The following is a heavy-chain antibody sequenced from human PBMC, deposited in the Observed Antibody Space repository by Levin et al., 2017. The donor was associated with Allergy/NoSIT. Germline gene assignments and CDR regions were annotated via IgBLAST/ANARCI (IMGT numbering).Heavy chain of an antibody. CDR3: ARAVEGTVVPLFDY. CDR2: INPNSGGT. Sequence: ASVKVSCKASGYTFTAYYMHWVRQAPGQGLEWMGWINPNSGGTHYAQKFQGRVTMTRDTSISTAYMELSRLRSDDTALYYCARAVEGTVVPLFDYWGQGTLVTVSS. CDR1: GYTFTAYY. V-gene: IGHV1-2*02. J-gene: IGHJ4*02. D-gene: IGHD4-23*01.